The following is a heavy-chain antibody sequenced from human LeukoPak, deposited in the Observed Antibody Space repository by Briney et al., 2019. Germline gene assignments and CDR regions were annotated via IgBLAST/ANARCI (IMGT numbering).Heavy chain of an antibody. J-gene: IGHJ5*02. CDR1: GYTFTNYI. CDR2: INPGGGGT. V-gene: IGHV1-46*01. Sequence: ASVKVSCKASGYTFTNYIMHWVRQAPGQGLEWMGIINPGGGGTNYAQKFQGRVTVTTDTYTSTVYMELSSLTSEDTAVYYCARAIAAAGSIGWFDPWGQGTLVTVSS. D-gene: IGHD6-13*01. CDR3: ARAIAAAGSIGWFDP.